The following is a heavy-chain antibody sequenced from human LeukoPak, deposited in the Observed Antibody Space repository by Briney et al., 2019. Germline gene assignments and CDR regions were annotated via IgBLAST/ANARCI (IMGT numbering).Heavy chain of an antibody. CDR3: ARARRGYCFDY. J-gene: IGHJ4*02. V-gene: IGHV3-7*01. D-gene: IGHD3-16*01. Sequence: GGSLRLSCAASGFTFSSYWMSWVRQAPGKGLEWVANIKQDGSEKYYVDSVKGQFTISRDNAKNSLYLQMNSLRAEDTAVYYCARARRGYCFDYWGQGTLVTVSS. CDR2: IKQDGSEK. CDR1: GFTFSSYW.